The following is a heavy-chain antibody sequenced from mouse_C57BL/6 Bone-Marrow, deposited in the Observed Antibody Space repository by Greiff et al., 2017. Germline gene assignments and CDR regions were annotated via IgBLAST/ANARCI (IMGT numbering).Heavy chain of an antibody. J-gene: IGHJ4*01. Sequence: VQLQQSGAELVKPGASVPLSCKASGYTFTEYTIHWVKQRSGKGLEWIGWFYPGSGSIKYNEKFKDKATLTADKSSSTVYMERSRLTSEDAAVYFCARHEDPPLLRGGLDYWGQGTSVTVSS. CDR2: FYPGSGSI. D-gene: IGHD1-2*01. CDR3: ARHEDPPLLRGGLDY. V-gene: IGHV1-62-2*01. CDR1: GYTFTEYT.